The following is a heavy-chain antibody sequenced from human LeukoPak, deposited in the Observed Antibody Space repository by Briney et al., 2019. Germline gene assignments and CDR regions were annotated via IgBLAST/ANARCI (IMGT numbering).Heavy chain of an antibody. CDR1: GGTFSSYA. D-gene: IGHD3-3*01. V-gene: IGHV1-69*04. Sequence: ASVKVSCKASGGTFSSYAISWVRQAPGQGLEWMGRIIPILGIANYAQKFQGRVTITADKSTSTAYMELSSLRSEDTAVYYCARDLNANFWALGYYFDYWGQGTLVTVSS. CDR2: IIPILGIA. J-gene: IGHJ4*02. CDR3: ARDLNANFWALGYYFDY.